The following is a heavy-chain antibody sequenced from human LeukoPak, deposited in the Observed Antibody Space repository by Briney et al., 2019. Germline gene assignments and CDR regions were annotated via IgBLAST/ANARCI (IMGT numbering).Heavy chain of an antibody. CDR2: IYSGSST. Sequence: GGSLRLSCAASGFTVSSNYMSWVRQAPGKGLEWVSVIYSGSSTYYADSVKGRFTISRDNSKNTLYLQMNSLRAEDTAVYYCARYGDYAAFDIWGQGTMVTVSS. CDR1: GFTVSSNY. D-gene: IGHD4-17*01. V-gene: IGHV3-66*01. CDR3: ARYGDYAAFDI. J-gene: IGHJ3*02.